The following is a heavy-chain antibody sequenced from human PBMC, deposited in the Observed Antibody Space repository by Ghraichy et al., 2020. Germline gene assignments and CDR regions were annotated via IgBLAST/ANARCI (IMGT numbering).Heavy chain of an antibody. D-gene: IGHD3-22*01. J-gene: IGHJ4*02. CDR2: ISGSGGST. CDR1: GFTFSSYA. Sequence: LSLTCAASGFTFSSYAMSWVRQAPGKGLEWVSAISGSGGSTYYADSVKGRFTISRDNSKNTLYLQMNGLRAEDTAVYYCAKDHYYDSSGLDYWGQGTLVTVSS. V-gene: IGHV3-23*01. CDR3: AKDHYYDSSGLDY.